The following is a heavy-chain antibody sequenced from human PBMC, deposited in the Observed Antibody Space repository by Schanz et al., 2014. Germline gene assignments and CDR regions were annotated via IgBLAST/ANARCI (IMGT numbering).Heavy chain of an antibody. Sequence: VQLVESGAGVVQPGRSLRLSCAASGFTFNSYAMTWVRQAPGKGLEWVSSISHSGGSKYYADSVKGRFTISRDNSENTLYLQMNSLSADDTAVFYCAKEMGSCSGGACYDYYYYGLDVWGQGTTXTVSS. V-gene: IGHV3-23*04. CDR3: AKEMGSCSGGACYDYYYYGLDV. D-gene: IGHD2-15*01. CDR1: GFTFNSYA. CDR2: ISHSGGSK. J-gene: IGHJ6*02.